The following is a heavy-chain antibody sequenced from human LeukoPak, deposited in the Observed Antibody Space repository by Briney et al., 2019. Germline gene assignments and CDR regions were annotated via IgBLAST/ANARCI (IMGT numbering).Heavy chain of an antibody. CDR1: GYTFTSYY. Sequence: ASVKVSCKASGYTFTSYYIHWVRQASGQGLEWMGIINPSGGSSSYAQKFQGRVTMTRDTSTNTVYMELSSLRSEDTAVYYCARDGSSRIAATSWGQGTLVTVSS. CDR3: ARDGSSRIAATS. CDR2: INPSGGSS. J-gene: IGHJ4*02. V-gene: IGHV1-46*01. D-gene: IGHD6-13*01.